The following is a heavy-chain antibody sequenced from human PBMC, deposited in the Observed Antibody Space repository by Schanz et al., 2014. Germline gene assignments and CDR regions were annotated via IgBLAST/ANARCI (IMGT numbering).Heavy chain of an antibody. CDR2: ISASGGTT. CDR3: AKYRGYYRVSGSYRELEY. V-gene: IGHV3-23*04. CDR1: GLTFTSAW. J-gene: IGHJ4*02. D-gene: IGHD3-10*01. Sequence: EVQLVESGGGLVKPGGSLRLSCATSGLTFTSAWMTWVRQIPGKGLEWVSAISASGGTTYYADSVKGRFTISRDNSKNTLYLQMNSLRPEDTAVYYCAKYRGYYRVSGSYRELEYWGQGTLVTVSS.